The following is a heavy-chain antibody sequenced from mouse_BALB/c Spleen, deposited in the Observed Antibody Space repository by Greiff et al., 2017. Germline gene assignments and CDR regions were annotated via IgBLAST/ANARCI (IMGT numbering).Heavy chain of an antibody. J-gene: IGHJ1*01. Sequence: EVQRVESGGGLVKPGGSLKLSCAASGFTFSSYAMSWVRQTPEKRLEWVASISSGGSTYYPDSVKGRFTISRDNARNILYLQMSSLRSEDTAMYYCARGKVRYWYFDVWGAGTTVTVSS. V-gene: IGHV5-6-5*01. CDR1: GFTFSSYA. D-gene: IGHD2-14*01. CDR3: ARGKVRYWYFDV. CDR2: ISSGGST.